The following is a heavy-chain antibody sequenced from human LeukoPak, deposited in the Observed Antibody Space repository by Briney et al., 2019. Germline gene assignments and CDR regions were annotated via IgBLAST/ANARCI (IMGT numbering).Heavy chain of an antibody. J-gene: IGHJ3*02. Sequence: GGSLRLSCAASGFTFSNYAMSWVRQAPGKGLEWVSAISGSGGSTYYADSVKGRFTISRDNSKNTLYLQMNSLRGEDTAVYYCARVDDLDAFDMWGQGTMVTVSS. CDR2: ISGSGGST. CDR1: GFTFSNYA. V-gene: IGHV3-23*01. CDR3: ARVDDLDAFDM. D-gene: IGHD2-2*03.